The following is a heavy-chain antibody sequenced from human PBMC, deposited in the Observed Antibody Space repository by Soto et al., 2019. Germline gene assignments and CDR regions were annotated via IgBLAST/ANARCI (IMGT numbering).Heavy chain of an antibody. Sequence: PSETLSLTCTVSGGSISSYYWSWIRQPPGKGLEWIGYIYYSGSTNYNPSLKSRVTISVDTSKNQFSLKLSSVTAADTAMYYCAVYIAGAGGDGDWGQGFLVTVSS. CDR2: IYYSGST. J-gene: IGHJ4*02. CDR3: AVYIAGAGGDGD. D-gene: IGHD6-19*01. V-gene: IGHV4-59*01. CDR1: GGSISSYY.